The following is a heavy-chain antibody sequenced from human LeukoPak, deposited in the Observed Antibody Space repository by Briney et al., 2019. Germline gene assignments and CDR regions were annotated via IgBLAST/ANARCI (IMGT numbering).Heavy chain of an antibody. D-gene: IGHD5-18*01. CDR2: ISYDGSNK. CDR1: GFTFSSYA. J-gene: IGHJ4*02. V-gene: IGHV3-30-3*01. CDR3: AKGLRGYSYDTFDY. Sequence: GGSLRLSCAASGFTFSSYAMHWVRQAPGKGLEWVAVISYDGSNKYYADSVKGRFTISRDNSKNTLYLQMNSLRAEDTAVYYCAKGLRGYSYDTFDYWGQGILVTVSS.